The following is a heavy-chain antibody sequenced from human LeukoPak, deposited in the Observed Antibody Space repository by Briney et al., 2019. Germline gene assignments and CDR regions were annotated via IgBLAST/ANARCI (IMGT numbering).Heavy chain of an antibody. CDR1: GFTFSSYW. V-gene: IGHV3-7*03. Sequence: GGSLRLSCVASGFTFSSYWMSWVRQAPGKGLEWVANIKQGGSAKYYVDSVKGRFTISRDNSKNTLYLQMISLRAEDTAIYYCAKRSNGDYEDARAYYFDYWGQGTLVTVSS. D-gene: IGHD4-17*01. CDR2: IKQGGSAK. CDR3: AKRSNGDYEDARAYYFDY. J-gene: IGHJ4*02.